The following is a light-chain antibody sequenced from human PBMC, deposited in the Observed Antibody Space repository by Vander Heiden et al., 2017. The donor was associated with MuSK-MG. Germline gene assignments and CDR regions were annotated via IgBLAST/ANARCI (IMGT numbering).Light chain of an antibody. CDR1: QSVTSGS. CDR2: EVF. J-gene: IGKJ4*02. CDR3: RQDGAYPQT. Sequence: VWSQCPGTLSLSPADRDTLSCRASQSVTSGSLALYQHKPGQAPRLLIYEVFTRATAIPARFSGNGSRRHFSLSISRMNLQDITPYYSRQDGAYPQTLGEGTRVELK. V-gene: IGKV3-20*01.